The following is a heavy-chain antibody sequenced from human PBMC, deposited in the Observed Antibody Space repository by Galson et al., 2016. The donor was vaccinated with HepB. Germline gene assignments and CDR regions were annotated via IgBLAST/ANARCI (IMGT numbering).Heavy chain of an antibody. CDR2: ISYDGSNK. CDR1: GFTFSSYG. D-gene: IGHD5-18*01. J-gene: IGHJ6*02. V-gene: IGHV3-30*18. Sequence: SLRLSCAASGFTFSSYGMHWVRQAPGKGLEWVAVISYDGSNKYYADSVKGRFTISRDNSKKTLYLQMNSLRVEDTSVYYCAKDLKTPRTTMDKKGTFYYNGMDVWGQGTTVTVSS. CDR3: AKDLKTPRTTMDKKGTFYYNGMDV.